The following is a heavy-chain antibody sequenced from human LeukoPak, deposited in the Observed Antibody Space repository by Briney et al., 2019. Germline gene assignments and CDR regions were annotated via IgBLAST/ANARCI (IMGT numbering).Heavy chain of an antibody. CDR3: AKDILDTAMATPFDY. V-gene: IGHV3-7*03. Sequence: GESLRLSCAASGFTFTTYWMSWVRQAPGKGLEWVANIKQDGTEKYYVDSVKGRFTISRDNAKNSLYLQMNSLRAEDTALYYCAKDILDTAMATPFDYWGQGTLVTVSS. D-gene: IGHD5-18*01. J-gene: IGHJ4*02. CDR1: GFTFTTYW. CDR2: IKQDGTEK.